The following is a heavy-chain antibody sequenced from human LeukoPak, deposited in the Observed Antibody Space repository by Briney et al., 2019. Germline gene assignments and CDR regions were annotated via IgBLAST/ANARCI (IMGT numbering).Heavy chain of an antibody. CDR3: AKDSRGYQDFFHY. CDR1: GFTFSSYG. CDR2: ISGSGGST. V-gene: IGHV3-23*01. D-gene: IGHD3-22*01. Sequence: GGSLRLSCAASGFTFSSYGMSWVRQAPGKGLEWVSVISGSGGSTYYAASVKGRFTISRDNSRNTLYLQMNSLRAEDTAVYYCAKDSRGYQDFFHYWGQGTLVTVSS. J-gene: IGHJ4*02.